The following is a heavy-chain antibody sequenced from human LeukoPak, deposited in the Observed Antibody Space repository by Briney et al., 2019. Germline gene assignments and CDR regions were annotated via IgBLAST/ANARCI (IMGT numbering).Heavy chain of an antibody. CDR3: AKTYYYDSSGYLD. Sequence: GGSLRLSCAASGFTFDDYAMHWVRQAPGKGLEWVSGISWNSGSIGYADSVKGRFTISRDNAKNSLYLQMNSLRAEDTALYYYAKTYYYDSSGYLDWGQGTLVTVSS. CDR2: ISWNSGSI. V-gene: IGHV3-9*01. CDR1: GFTFDDYA. D-gene: IGHD3-22*01. J-gene: IGHJ4*02.